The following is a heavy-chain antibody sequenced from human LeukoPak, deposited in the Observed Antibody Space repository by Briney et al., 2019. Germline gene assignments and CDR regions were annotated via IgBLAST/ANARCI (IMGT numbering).Heavy chain of an antibody. V-gene: IGHV1-2*02. CDR1: GYTFTGYY. Sequence: GASVTVSCKASGYTFTGYYMHWVRQAPGQGLEWMGWINPNSGGTNYAQRFQGRVTMTRDTSISTAYMELSRLRSDDTAVYYCARNHLIGVVVTDYWGQGALVTVSS. CDR3: ARNHLIGVVVTDY. CDR2: INPNSGGT. J-gene: IGHJ4*02. D-gene: IGHD2-21*02.